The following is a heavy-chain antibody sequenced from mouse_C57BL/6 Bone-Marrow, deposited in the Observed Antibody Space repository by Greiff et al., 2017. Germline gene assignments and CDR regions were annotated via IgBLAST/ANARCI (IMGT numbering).Heavy chain of an antibody. CDR3: ARNFITTVVGRFDY. CDR2: IQPNSGST. Sequence: VQLQQPGAELVKPGASVKLSCKASGYTFTSYWMHWVKQRPGQGLEWIGMIQPNSGSTNYNEKFKSKATLTVDKSSSTAYMQLSSLTSEDSAVYYCARNFITTVVGRFDYWGQGTTLTVSS. CDR1: GYTFTSYW. V-gene: IGHV1-64*01. J-gene: IGHJ2*01. D-gene: IGHD1-1*01.